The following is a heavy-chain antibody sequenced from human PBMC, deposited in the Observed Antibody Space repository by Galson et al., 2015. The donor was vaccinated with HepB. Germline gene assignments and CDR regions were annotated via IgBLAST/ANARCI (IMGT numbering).Heavy chain of an antibody. D-gene: IGHD3-10*01. CDR3: AREALHSLRRVVSRSPFDY. J-gene: IGHJ4*02. Sequence: SLRLSCAGSGFSFGSYWLAWVRQAPGKGLEWVANIKQDATEKNYLGSVEGRFTISRDNARNLLYLHMDRLNGDDTAVYYCAREALHSLRRVVSRSPFDYWGQGILVTVSS. CDR1: GFSFGSYW. CDR2: IKQDATEK. V-gene: IGHV3-7*03.